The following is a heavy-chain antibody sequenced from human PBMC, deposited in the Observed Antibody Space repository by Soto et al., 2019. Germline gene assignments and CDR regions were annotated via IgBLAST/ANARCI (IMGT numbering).Heavy chain of an antibody. CDR3: VRGPGAYEYFGFEV. J-gene: IGHJ3*01. CDR2: INTDGTST. CDR1: GLNFSTDL. D-gene: IGHD3-9*01. V-gene: IGHV3-74*01. Sequence: GGLLRISCVACGLNFSTDLMHWVRQTPGEGLVWISRINTDGTSTNYADSVRGRFTLSRDNAKSNMYLQVNSLRDDDTAVYYHVRGPGAYEYFGFEVWGLRTRVTGS.